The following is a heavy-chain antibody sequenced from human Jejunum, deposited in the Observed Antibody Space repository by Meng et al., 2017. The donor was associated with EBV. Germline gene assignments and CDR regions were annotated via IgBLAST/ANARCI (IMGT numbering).Heavy chain of an antibody. CDR3: ARTFGDYDAFDY. D-gene: IGHD4-17*01. Sequence: QVQPVQSGAEVKTPGASGKVSCKASGYTFTTYFLHWVRQAPGQGLEWMGIINTRGGTTTYAQGFQGRVTMSRDTSTGTVYMDLSGLTSEDTAMYYCARTFGDYDAFDYWGQGTLVTVSS. CDR2: INTRGGTT. J-gene: IGHJ4*02. V-gene: IGHV1-46*01. CDR1: GYTFTTYF.